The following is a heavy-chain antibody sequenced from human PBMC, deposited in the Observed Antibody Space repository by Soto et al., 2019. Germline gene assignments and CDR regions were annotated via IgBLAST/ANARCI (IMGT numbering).Heavy chain of an antibody. CDR2: ISGSGSST. CDR3: TTDSYITIVIIRFDY. V-gene: IGHV3-23*01. J-gene: IGHJ4*01. CDR1: GFTFSSYA. D-gene: IGHD3-16*02. Sequence: QPGGSLRLSCAASGFTFSSYAMSWVRQAPGKGLEWVSSISGSGSSTYYADSVKGRFTISRDNSKNTLYLQMNSLRAEDTAVYYCTTDSYITIVIIRFDYWGHGTLVTVSS.